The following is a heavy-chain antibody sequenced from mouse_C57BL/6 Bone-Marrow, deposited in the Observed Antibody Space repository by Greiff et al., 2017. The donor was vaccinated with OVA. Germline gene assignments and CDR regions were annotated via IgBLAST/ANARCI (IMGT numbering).Heavy chain of an antibody. J-gene: IGHJ2*01. D-gene: IGHD3-1*01. CDR3: ARAARDDY. Sequence: QVQLKQPGAELVRPGTSVKLSCKASGYTFTSYWMHWVKQRPGQGLEWIGVIDPSDSYTNYNQKFKGKATLTVDTSSSTAYMQLSSLTSEDSAVYYCARAARDDYWGQGTTLTVSS. CDR1: GYTFTSYW. CDR2: IDPSDSYT. V-gene: IGHV1-59*01.